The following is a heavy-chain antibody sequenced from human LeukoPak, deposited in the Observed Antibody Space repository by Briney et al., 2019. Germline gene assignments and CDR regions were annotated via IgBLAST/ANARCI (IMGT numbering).Heavy chain of an antibody. J-gene: IGHJ4*02. CDR3: ARDPKGPDDYVPDY. Sequence: GGSLRLSCAASGFTFSSYSMNWVRQAPGKGLEWVSSISSSSSYIYYADSVKGRFTISRDNAKNSLYLQMNSLRAKDTAVYYCARDPKGPDDYVPDYWGQGTLVTVSS. CDR1: GFTFSSYS. V-gene: IGHV3-21*01. CDR2: ISSSSSYI. D-gene: IGHD3-16*01.